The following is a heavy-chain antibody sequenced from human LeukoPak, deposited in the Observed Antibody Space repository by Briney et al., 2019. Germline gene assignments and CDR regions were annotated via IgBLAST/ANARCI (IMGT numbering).Heavy chain of an antibody. Sequence: SVKVSCKASGGTVSSYAISWVRQAPGQGLEWMGGIIPIFGTANYAQKFQGRVTITTDESTSTAYMELSSLRSEDTAVYYCARGNYYDSSGYPTPFDYWGQGTLVTVSS. J-gene: IGHJ4*02. CDR3: ARGNYYDSSGYPTPFDY. CDR2: IIPIFGTA. CDR1: GGTVSSYA. D-gene: IGHD3-22*01. V-gene: IGHV1-69*05.